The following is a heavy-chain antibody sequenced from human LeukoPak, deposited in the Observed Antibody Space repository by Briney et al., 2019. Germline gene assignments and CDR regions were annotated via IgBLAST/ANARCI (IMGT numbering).Heavy chain of an antibody. CDR3: ARDRLGAGSFDI. CDR2: IHSSSSST. Sequence: GGSLRLSCAASGFAFSSYIMNWVRQAPGKGLEWISYIHSSSSSTYYADSVKGRFTISRDNAKNSLYLQMNSLRDEDTAVYYCARDRLGAGSFDIWGQGTMVTVSS. D-gene: IGHD7-27*01. CDR1: GFAFSSYI. V-gene: IGHV3-48*02. J-gene: IGHJ3*02.